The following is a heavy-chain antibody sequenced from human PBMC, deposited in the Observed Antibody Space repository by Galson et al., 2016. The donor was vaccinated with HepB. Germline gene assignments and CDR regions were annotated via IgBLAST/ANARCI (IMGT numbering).Heavy chain of an antibody. CDR3: ARVGYCSSTTCRQAYDY. Sequence: SLRLSCAASGFTLSSYWMSWVRQAPGEGLEWVGRTRNKANSYATEYAASVKGRFTISRDDSKNSLYLQMNSLKIEDTAVYYCARVGYCSSTTCRQAYDYWGQGTLVTVSS. CDR2: TRNKANSYAT. V-gene: IGHV3-72*01. J-gene: IGHJ4*02. CDR1: GFTLSSYW. D-gene: IGHD2-2*01.